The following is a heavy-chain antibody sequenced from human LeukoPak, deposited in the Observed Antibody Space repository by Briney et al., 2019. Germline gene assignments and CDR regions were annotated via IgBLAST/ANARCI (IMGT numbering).Heavy chain of an antibody. CDR3: AKKLDTMFFDY. CDR1: GFNFDRYT. V-gene: IGHV3-43*01. J-gene: IGHJ4*02. D-gene: IGHD3-10*02. CDR2: AGWAGGTT. Sequence: GGSLRLSCATSGFNFDRYTIHWVRKAPGKGLEWVSLAGWAGGTTFYSDSVRGRFTISRDSGRKSVYLQMNSLTTDDTAFYFCAKKLDTMFFDYWGQGALVTVSS.